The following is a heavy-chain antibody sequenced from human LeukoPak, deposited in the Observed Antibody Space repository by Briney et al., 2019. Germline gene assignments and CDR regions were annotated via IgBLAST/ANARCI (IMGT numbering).Heavy chain of an antibody. CDR2: FDPEDGET. CDR1: GYTLTELS. D-gene: IGHD3-9*01. V-gene: IGHV1-24*01. CDR3: ARGYYDILTGYPPRYNWFDP. J-gene: IGHJ5*02. Sequence: ASVKVSCKVSGYTLTELSMHWVRQAPGKGLEWMGGFDPEDGETIYAQKFQGRVTMTTDTSTSTAYMELRSLRSDDTAVYYCARGYYDILTGYPPRYNWFDPWGQGTLVTVSS.